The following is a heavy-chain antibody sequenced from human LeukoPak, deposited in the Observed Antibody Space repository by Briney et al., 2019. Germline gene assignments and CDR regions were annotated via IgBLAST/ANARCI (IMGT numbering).Heavy chain of an antibody. V-gene: IGHV6-1*01. CDR1: GDSVSSNSAA. CDR3: ARVTGGPYSSSSFIDP. J-gene: IGHJ5*02. D-gene: IGHD6-13*01. CDR2: TYYRSKWYN. Sequence: SQTLSLTCAISGDSVSSNSAAWNWIRQSPSRGLEWLGRTYYRSKWYNDYAVSVKSRITINPDTSKNQFSLQLNSVTPEDTAVYYCARVTGGPYSSSSFIDPWGQGTLVTVSS.